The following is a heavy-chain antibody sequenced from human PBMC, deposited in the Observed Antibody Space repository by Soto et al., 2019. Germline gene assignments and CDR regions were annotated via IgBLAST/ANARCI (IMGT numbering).Heavy chain of an antibody. CDR2: VYYTGST. CDR1: GDSISTFY. CDR3: ARGSTVRNYADDSSDYFYFFDY. D-gene: IGHD3-22*01. V-gene: IGHV4-59*01. Sequence: SETLSLTCTVSGDSISTFYWGWMRQSPGKELEWIGYVYYTGSTNYNPSLKSRVTISVDRSKNQFSLKLTSANAADTAVYYCARGSTVRNYADDSSDYFYFFDYWGQGTQVTVSS. J-gene: IGHJ4*02.